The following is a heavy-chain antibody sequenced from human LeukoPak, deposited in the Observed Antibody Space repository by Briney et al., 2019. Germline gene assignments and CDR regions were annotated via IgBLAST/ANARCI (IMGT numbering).Heavy chain of an antibody. CDR3: TTGVVAAGHDGY. D-gene: IGHD3-22*01. CDR2: IKSKTSGGTT. V-gene: IGHV3-15*01. J-gene: IGHJ4*02. Sequence: PGGSLRLSCVASGFTFSSYGMHWVRQTPGKGLEWVGRIKSKTSGGTTDYAAPVKGRFTISRDDSKNILYLQMNGLKIEDTAIYYCTTGVVAAGHDGYWGQGTVVIVSS. CDR1: GFTFSSYG.